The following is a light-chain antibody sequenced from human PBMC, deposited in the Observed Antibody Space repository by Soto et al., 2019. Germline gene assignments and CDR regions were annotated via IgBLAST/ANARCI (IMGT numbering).Light chain of an antibody. CDR3: QSYDSSLSGVV. V-gene: IGLV1-40*01. J-gene: IGLJ2*01. CDR1: SSNIGAGYD. CDR2: GNS. Sequence: QAVVTQPPSVSGAPGQRVTISCTGSSSNIGAGYDVHWYQQLPGTAPKLLIYGNSNRPSGVPDRFSGSKSGTSASLAITGLQAEDEADYNCQSYDSSLSGVVFGGGIKLTVL.